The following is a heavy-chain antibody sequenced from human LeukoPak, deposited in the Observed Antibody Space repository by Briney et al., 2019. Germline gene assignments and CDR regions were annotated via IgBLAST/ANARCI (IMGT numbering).Heavy chain of an antibody. J-gene: IGHJ4*02. CDR2: ISSSGTYI. CDR3: ARDTRSYYYGSGSHYEDY. CDR1: GFTFRTYS. D-gene: IGHD3-10*01. V-gene: IGHV3-21*01. Sequence: PGGSLRLSCAASGFTFRTYSMNWVRQAPGKGLEWVSSISSSGTYINYAGSVKGRFSISRDDAKSSLYLQMNSLRAEDTAVYYCARDTRSYYYGSGSHYEDYWGQGTLVAVSS.